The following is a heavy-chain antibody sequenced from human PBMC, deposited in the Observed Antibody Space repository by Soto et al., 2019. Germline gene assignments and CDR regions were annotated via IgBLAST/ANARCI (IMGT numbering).Heavy chain of an antibody. V-gene: IGHV1-69*01. CDR1: GGTFTYYG. D-gene: IGHD3-22*01. CDR3: ARDLGTTIAGPPRRETYGGLDP. Sequence: QVQLVQSGAEVKRPGSSVTLSCKASGGTFTYYGISWVRQAPGQGLEWMGGIIPIIGPATYAQKFQGRLTITADQSTSTAYMELSSLGSEDTALYYCARDLGTTIAGPPRRETYGGLDPWGQGTLVTVSS. J-gene: IGHJ5*02. CDR2: IIPIIGPA.